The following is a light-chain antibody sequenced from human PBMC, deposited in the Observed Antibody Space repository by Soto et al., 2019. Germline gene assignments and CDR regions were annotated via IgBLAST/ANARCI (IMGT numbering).Light chain of an antibody. CDR3: QQGSNRRIT. J-gene: IGKJ5*01. CDR1: QSVSSY. CDR2: DAS. V-gene: IGKV3-11*01. Sequence: EIVLTQSPATLSLSPGERATLSCRASQSVSSYLAWYQQKPGQAPRLLIYDASNRATGIPARFSGSGSGTYFTFTISSREPEDYAVYYCQQGSNRRITFGQGTRLEIQ.